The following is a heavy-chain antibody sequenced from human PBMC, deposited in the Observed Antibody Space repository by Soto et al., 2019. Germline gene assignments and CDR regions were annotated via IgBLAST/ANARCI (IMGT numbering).Heavy chain of an antibody. D-gene: IGHD3-10*01. J-gene: IGHJ5*01. V-gene: IGHV3-30*01. Sequence: GEGLDWVSLMTYDGSNEYYADSVKGRFTIYRDNSKNTLYLQMNSLRAEDTAVYYCASSSGPHKSYVWGLGIRGQPPFGSRYS. CDR2: MTYDGSNE. CDR3: ASSSGPHKSYVWGLGIRGQPPFGSRYS.